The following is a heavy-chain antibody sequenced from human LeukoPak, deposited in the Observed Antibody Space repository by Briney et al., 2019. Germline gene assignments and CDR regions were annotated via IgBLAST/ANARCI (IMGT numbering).Heavy chain of an antibody. CDR1: GGSISSSTYY. Sequence: PSETLSLTCTVSGGSISSSTYYWAWIRQPPGKGLEWIGCIYYSGSTYYNPYLKSRLTISVDTSKNQFSLKLTSVTAADTAVYYCARVPTMVRGVPPNWFDPWGQGTLVTVSS. J-gene: IGHJ5*02. V-gene: IGHV4-39*01. CDR3: ARVPTMVRGVPPNWFDP. CDR2: IYYSGST. D-gene: IGHD3-10*01.